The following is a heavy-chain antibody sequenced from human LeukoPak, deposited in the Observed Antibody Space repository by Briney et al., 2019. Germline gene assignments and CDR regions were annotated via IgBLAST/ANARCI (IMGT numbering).Heavy chain of an antibody. CDR1: GGSFSGYY. J-gene: IGHJ4*02. V-gene: IGHV4-34*01. D-gene: IGHD3-22*01. Sequence: SETLSLTCAVYGGSFSGYYWSWIRQPPGKGLEWIGEINHSGSTNYNPSLKSRDTISVDTSKNQFSLKLSSVTAADTAVYYCARQGTSMIALDYWGQGTLVTVSS. CDR3: ARQGTSMIALDY. CDR2: INHSGST.